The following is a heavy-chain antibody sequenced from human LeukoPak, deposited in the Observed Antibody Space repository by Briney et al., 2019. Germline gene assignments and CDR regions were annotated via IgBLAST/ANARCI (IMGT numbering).Heavy chain of an antibody. CDR3: ARGDYDSRYNWFDP. CDR2: IYTSGST. CDR1: GGSISSGSYY. D-gene: IGHD3-22*01. V-gene: IGHV4-61*02. J-gene: IGHJ5*02. Sequence: PSQTLSLTCTVSGGSISSGSYYWSWIRQPAGKGLEWIGRIYTSGSTNYNPSLKSRVTISVDTSKNQFSLKLSSATAADTAVYYCARGDYDSRYNWFDPWGQGTLVTVSS.